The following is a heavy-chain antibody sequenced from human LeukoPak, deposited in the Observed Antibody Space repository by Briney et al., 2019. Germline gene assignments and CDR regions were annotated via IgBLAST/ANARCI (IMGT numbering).Heavy chain of an antibody. CDR1: GGSFSGYY. CDR3: ARFPPYSSSSDY. J-gene: IGHJ4*02. D-gene: IGHD6-6*01. Sequence: PSETLSLTCAVYGGSFSGYYWGWIRQPPGKGLEWIGEINHSGSTNYNPSPKSRVTISVDTSKNQFSLKLSSVTAADTAVYYCARFPPYSSSSDYWGQGTLVTVSS. CDR2: INHSGST. V-gene: IGHV4-34*01.